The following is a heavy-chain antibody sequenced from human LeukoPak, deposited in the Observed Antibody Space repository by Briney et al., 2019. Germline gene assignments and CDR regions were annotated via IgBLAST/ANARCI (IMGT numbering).Heavy chain of an antibody. J-gene: IGHJ5*02. CDR2: INPNSGGT. Sequence: GASVKVSCKASGYTFTGYYMHWVRQAPGQGLEWMGWINPNSGGTNYAQKFQGRVTMTRDTSISTAYMELSRLRSDDTAVYYCARPYCSGGSCYSWFDPWGQGTLVTVSS. CDR3: ARPYCSGGSCYSWFDP. D-gene: IGHD2-15*01. V-gene: IGHV1-2*02. CDR1: GYTFTGYY.